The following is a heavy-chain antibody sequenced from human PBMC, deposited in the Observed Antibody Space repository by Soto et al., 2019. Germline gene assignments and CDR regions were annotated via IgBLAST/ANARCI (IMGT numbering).Heavy chain of an antibody. D-gene: IGHD3-16*01. V-gene: IGHV3-33*01. CDR1: GFTFGDSG. CDR3: ARDRGVRGSGLTYFDF. Sequence: PGWSLRLSCAASGFTFGDSGMHWVRQAPGKGLEWVACVWFDESSHYYADSVKGRFTISRDNSQNTLYLQMNSLRVEDTAVYFCARDRGVRGSGLTYFDFWGRGTLVTVSS. J-gene: IGHJ4*01. CDR2: VWFDESSH.